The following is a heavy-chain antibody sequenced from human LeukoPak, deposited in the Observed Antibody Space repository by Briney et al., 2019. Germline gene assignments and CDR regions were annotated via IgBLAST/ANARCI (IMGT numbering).Heavy chain of an antibody. CDR2: ISGSGGST. Sequence: GGSLRLSCAASGFTFSSYAMSWVRQAPGKGLEWVSAISGSGGSTYYADSVKGRFTISRDNSKNTLYLQMNSLRAEDTAVYYCARDSGSGWYYFDYWGQGTLVTVSS. V-gene: IGHV3-23*01. CDR3: ARDSGSGWYYFDY. D-gene: IGHD6-19*01. J-gene: IGHJ4*02. CDR1: GFTFSSYA.